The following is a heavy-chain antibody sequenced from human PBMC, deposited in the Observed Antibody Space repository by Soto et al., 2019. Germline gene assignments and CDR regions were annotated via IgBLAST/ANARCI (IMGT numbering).Heavy chain of an antibody. Sequence: GGSLRLSCAASGFTFSDYAMSWVRQAPGKGLEWVSVLNSDGATYYADSVQGRFSISRDNSKSTLCLQMNSLSVEDTAIYYCASRPRGSVAGTLDSWGQGSLVTVSS. CDR2: LNSDGAT. D-gene: IGHD6-19*01. J-gene: IGHJ5*01. CDR1: GFTFSDYA. V-gene: IGHV3-23*01. CDR3: ASRPRGSVAGTLDS.